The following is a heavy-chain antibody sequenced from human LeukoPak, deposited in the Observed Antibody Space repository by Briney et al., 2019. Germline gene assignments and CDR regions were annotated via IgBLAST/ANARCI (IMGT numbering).Heavy chain of an antibody. CDR1: GGSISSGGYS. J-gene: IGHJ4*02. CDR2: IYYSGST. V-gene: IGHV4-31*11. Sequence: SETLSLTCAVSGGSISSGGYSWSWIRQPPGKGLEWIGYIYYSGSTYYNPSLKSRVTISVDTSKNQFSLKLSSVTAADTAVYYCARIRGYYGGNSAFDCWGQGTLVTVSS. CDR3: ARIRGYYGGNSAFDC. D-gene: IGHD4-23*01.